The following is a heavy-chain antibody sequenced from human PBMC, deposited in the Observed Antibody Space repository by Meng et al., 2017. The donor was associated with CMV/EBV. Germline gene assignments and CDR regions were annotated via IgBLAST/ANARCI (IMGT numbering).Heavy chain of an antibody. Sequence: SLKISCAASGFTFDDYAMHWVRQAPGQGLEWGSGISWNSGSIGYADSVKGRFTISRDNSKNSLYLQMNSLRAEDTALYYCAKDIIAGSEYSSGWYQSYYYYGMDVWGQGTTVTVSS. CDR1: GFTFDDYA. CDR2: ISWNSGSI. V-gene: IGHV3-9*01. CDR3: AKDIIAGSEYSSGWYQSYYYYGMDV. D-gene: IGHD6-19*01. J-gene: IGHJ6*02.